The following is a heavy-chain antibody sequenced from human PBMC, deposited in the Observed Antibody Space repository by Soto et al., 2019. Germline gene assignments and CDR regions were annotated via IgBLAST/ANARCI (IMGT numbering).Heavy chain of an antibody. V-gene: IGHV1-69*13. CDR1: GGTFSSYS. CDR2: MITIFGTA. Sequence: SVKVSCKASGGTFSSYSISWVRQAPGQGLEWMGGMITIFGTANSAQKFQGRVTIPADESTSPAYMELSSLRSEDTAVYYCARGHCSSTSCYRYYYYGMDVCGQGPTDTVSS. D-gene: IGHD2-2*02. CDR3: ARGHCSSTSCYRYYYYGMDV. J-gene: IGHJ6*02.